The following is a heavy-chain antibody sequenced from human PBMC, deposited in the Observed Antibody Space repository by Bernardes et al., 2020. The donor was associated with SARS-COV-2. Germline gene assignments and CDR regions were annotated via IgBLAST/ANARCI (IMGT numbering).Heavy chain of an antibody. V-gene: IGHV4-31*03. CDR2: IYYSGST. CDR3: ARDLRTSYYDISGGEIDI. CDR1: GGSISSVNYY. J-gene: IGHJ3*02. D-gene: IGHD3-9*01. Sequence: SETLSLTCTVSGGSISSVNYYWSWIRQHPGKGLEWIGYIYYSGSTYYNPSLKSRVTLSLDTSKNQFSLKLSSVTAADTAVYYCARDLRTSYYDISGGEIDIWGQGTMVTVSS.